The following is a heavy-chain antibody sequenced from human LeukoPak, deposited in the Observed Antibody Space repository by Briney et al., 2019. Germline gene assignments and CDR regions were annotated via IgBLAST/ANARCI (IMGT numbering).Heavy chain of an antibody. D-gene: IGHD3-16*02. CDR1: GFTFSSYA. J-gene: IGHJ6*03. CDR2: ISGSGGST. V-gene: IGHV3-23*01. CDR3: ARVEGDYVWGSYRYNYYYYYMDV. Sequence: GGSLRLSCAASGFTFSSYAMSWVRQAPGKGLEWVSAISGSGGSTYYADSVKGRFTISRDNAKNSLYLQMNSLRAEDTAVYYCARVEGDYVWGSYRYNYYYYYMDVWGKGTTVTISS.